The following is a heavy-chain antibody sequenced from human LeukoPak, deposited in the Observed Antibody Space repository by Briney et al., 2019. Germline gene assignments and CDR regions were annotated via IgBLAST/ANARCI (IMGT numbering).Heavy chain of an antibody. Sequence: GASVKVSCKASGYTFISYYMHWVRQAPGQGLEWMGIINPSGGSTTYAQKFQGRVTMTRDTSTSTVYMELSSLTSEDTAVYYCARDPWDYDSSGYYYDCWGQGTLVTVSS. V-gene: IGHV1-46*01. J-gene: IGHJ4*02. D-gene: IGHD3-22*01. CDR1: GYTFISYY. CDR3: ARDPWDYDSSGYYYDC. CDR2: INPSGGST.